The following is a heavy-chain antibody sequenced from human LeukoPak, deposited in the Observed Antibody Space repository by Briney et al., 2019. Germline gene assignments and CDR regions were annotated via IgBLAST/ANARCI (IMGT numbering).Heavy chain of an antibody. CDR3: AKSLLTTASGTGRAFDI. V-gene: IGHV3-23*01. J-gene: IGHJ3*02. CDR1: RFSFSAYP. CDR2: ISASGDVT. Sequence: GGSLRLSCAASRFSFSAYPMGWVRRAPGKGLEWVSGISASGDVTFHADPVKGRFTISRDNSKNTLYLQMNSLRAEDTAEYYCAKSLLTTASGTGRAFDIWGQGTMVTVSA. D-gene: IGHD1-26*01.